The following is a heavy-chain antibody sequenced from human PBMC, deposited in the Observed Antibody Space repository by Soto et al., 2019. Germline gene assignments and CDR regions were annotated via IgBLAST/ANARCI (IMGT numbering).Heavy chain of an antibody. CDR2: IYDSGST. D-gene: IGHD1-1*01. J-gene: IGHJ5*02. CDR3: ARTESGKFDP. CDR1: GASISSGDYY. V-gene: IGHV4-31*03. Sequence: SETLSLTCSVSGASISSGDYYWSWIRQHPGKGLEWIGYIYDSGSTYYNPSLKSRVTISVDTSKNQFSLKLSSVTAADTAVYYCARTESGKFDPWGPGTLVTVSS.